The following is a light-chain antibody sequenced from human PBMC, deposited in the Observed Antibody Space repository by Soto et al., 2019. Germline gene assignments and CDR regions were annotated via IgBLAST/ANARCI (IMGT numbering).Light chain of an antibody. CDR3: QNYDIAPWT. CDR1: QGISKY. J-gene: IGKJ1*01. V-gene: IGKV1-27*01. Sequence: DVQMTQSPSSLSASVGDRVTIACRASQGISKYLAWYQQKPGKVPRLLIYVASTLQSGVPSRFSDSGSGTDYILTISSLQPEDVATDYWQNYDIAPWTFGQGTKVEIK. CDR2: VAS.